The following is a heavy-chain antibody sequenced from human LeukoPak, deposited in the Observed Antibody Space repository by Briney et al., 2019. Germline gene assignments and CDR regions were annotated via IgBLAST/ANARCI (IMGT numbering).Heavy chain of an antibody. J-gene: IGHJ4*02. CDR3: ARDCSSTSCYNDGRGGGDY. CDR1: GYTFPGYY. CDR2: INPNSGGT. V-gene: IGHV1-2*06. D-gene: IGHD2-2*02. Sequence: ASVKVSCQASGYTFPGYYMHWVRPAPGQGLEWMGRINPNSGGTNYAQKFQGRVTMTRDTSISTAYMELSRLRSDDTAVYYCARDCSSTSCYNDGRGGGDYWGQGTLVTVSS.